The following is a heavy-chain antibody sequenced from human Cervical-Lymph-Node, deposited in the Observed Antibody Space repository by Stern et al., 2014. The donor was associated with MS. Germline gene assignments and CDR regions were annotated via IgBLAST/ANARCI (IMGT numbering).Heavy chain of an antibody. CDR2: ISAYNGNT. Sequence: VQLVQSGAEVKKPGASVKVSCKASGYTFTSYGISLVRQAPGQGHERVGWISAYNGNTTYAQKLQGRVTMTTDTSTSTAYMELRSLRYDDTAVYYCARGLLGSENAFDIWGQGTMVTVSS. V-gene: IGHV1-18*01. CDR3: ARGLLGSENAFDI. CDR1: GYTFTSYG. J-gene: IGHJ3*02. D-gene: IGHD2-15*01.